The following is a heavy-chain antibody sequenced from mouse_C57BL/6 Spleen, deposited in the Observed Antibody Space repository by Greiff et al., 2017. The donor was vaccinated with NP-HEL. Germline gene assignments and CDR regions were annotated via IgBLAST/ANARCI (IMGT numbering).Heavy chain of an antibody. CDR2: IDPSDSET. CDR1: GYTFTSYW. CDR3: ARYYYYAMDY. Sequence: VKLQQPGAELVRPGSSVKLSCKASGYTFTSYWMHWVKQRPIQGLEWIGNIDPSDSETHYNQKFKDKATLTVDKSSSTAYMQLSSLTSEDSAVYYCARYYYYAMDYWGQGTSVTVSS. V-gene: IGHV1-52*01. J-gene: IGHJ4*01.